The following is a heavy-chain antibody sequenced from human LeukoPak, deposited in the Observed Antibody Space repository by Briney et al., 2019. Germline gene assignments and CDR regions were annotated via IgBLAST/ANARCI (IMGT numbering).Heavy chain of an antibody. CDR2: FDPEDGET. J-gene: IGHJ3*02. CDR1: GYTLTELS. Sequence: ASVKVSCKVSGYTLTELSMHWVRQAPGKGLEWMGGFDPEDGETIYAQKFQGRVTMTEDTSTDTAYMELSSLRSEDTAVYYCATTWRPRLRYSSGRARGRPGAFDIWGQGTMVAVSS. CDR3: ATTWRPRLRYSSGRARGRPGAFDI. D-gene: IGHD6-19*01. V-gene: IGHV1-24*01.